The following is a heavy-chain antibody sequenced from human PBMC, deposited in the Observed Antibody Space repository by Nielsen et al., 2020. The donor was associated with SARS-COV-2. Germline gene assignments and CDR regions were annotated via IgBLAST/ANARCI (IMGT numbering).Heavy chain of an antibody. V-gene: IGHV3-20*04. CDR3: ARGGSYDFWGGADY. D-gene: IGHD3-3*01. CDR2: ISWNGGDT. Sequence: GGSLRLSCAAAGFRLDDYGMIWIRQAPGKGLEWVAGISWNGGDTNYADSVKGRFTISRDNSNNMLYLQMNSLRADDTAVYYCARGGSYDFWGGADYWGQGTLVTVSS. J-gene: IGHJ4*02. CDR1: GFRLDDYG.